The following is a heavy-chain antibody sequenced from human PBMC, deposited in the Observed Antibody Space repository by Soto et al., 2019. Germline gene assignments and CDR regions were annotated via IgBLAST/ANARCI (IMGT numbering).Heavy chain of an antibody. CDR3: AKDLLPNTVTTCGA. CDR2: ISSDGNNK. Sequence: QVQLVESGGGAVQPGRSLRLSCAASVFTFDSHGMHWVRQAPGKGLEWVAVISSDGNNKYYADSVKGRFTISRDNCNSILYLQMSSLRAEDTAVYYCAKDLLPNTVTTCGAWGQGTLVTVSS. V-gene: IGHV3-30*18. J-gene: IGHJ5*02. CDR1: VFTFDSHG. D-gene: IGHD4-17*01.